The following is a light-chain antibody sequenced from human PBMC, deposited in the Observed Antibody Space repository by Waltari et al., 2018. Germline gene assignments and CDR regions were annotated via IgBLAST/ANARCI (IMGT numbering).Light chain of an antibody. Sequence: DIQMTQSRSSLSASVGDRVTITCQASQNINNYLNWYQHKPGKGPKLLIYDVSDLERGVPPRFSGGGFGTEFKLIISSLQPEDAATYYCQQYENLPLTFGGGTTVEI. J-gene: IGKJ4*01. CDR1: QNINNY. CDR2: DVS. CDR3: QQYENLPLT. V-gene: IGKV1-33*01.